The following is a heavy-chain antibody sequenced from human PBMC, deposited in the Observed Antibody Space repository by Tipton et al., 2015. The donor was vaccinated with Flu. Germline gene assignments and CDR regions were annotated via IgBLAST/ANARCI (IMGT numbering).Heavy chain of an antibody. CDR2: ISWDAKTT. J-gene: IGHJ4*02. Sequence: SLRLSCATSGFTFTDHTMHWVRQVPGRGLESVSLISWDAKTTHYADSVKGRFTISRDNSRDSLFLQMNSLSPEDSGMYYCAKDYGAATGGSLSESWGQGTLVSVSS. CDR3: AKDYGAATGGSLSES. D-gene: IGHD4-17*01. V-gene: IGHV3-43*01. CDR1: GFTFTDHT.